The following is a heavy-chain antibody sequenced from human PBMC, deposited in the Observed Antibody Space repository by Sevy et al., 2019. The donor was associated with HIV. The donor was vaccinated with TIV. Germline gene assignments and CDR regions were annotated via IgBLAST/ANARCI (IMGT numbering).Heavy chain of an antibody. CDR1: GFTFSSYW. CDR2: INSDGSST. J-gene: IGHJ5*02. Sequence: GGSLRLSCAASGFTFSSYWMHWVRQAPGKGLVWVSRINSDGSSTSYADSVKGRFTISRDNAKNTLYLQMNSLRAEDTVVYYCARARPYKRGSFDPWGQGTLVTVSS. V-gene: IGHV3-74*01. D-gene: IGHD1-1*01. CDR3: ARARPYKRGSFDP.